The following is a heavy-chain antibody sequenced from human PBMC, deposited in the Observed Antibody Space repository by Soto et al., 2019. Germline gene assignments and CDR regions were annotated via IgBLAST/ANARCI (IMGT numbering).Heavy chain of an antibody. CDR3: ARLIEGEYYDFWSRLQQMWYFDL. J-gene: IGHJ2*01. V-gene: IGHV4-59*08. CDR1: GGSISSYY. CDR2: IYYSGST. D-gene: IGHD3-3*01. Sequence: SEILSLTCTVSGGSISSYYWSWIRQPPGKGLEWIGYIYYSGSTNYNPSLKSRVTISVDTSKNQFSLKLSSVTAADTAVYYCARLIEGEYYDFWSRLQQMWYFDLWGRGTLVTVSS.